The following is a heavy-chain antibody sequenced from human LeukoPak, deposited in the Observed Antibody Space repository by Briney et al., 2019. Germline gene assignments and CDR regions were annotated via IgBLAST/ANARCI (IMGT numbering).Heavy chain of an antibody. CDR1: GFTFSTYA. D-gene: IGHD3-22*01. J-gene: IGHJ4*02. V-gene: IGHV3-30-3*01. CDR3: ARNYYYDW. CDR2: TSSDGTKK. Sequence: GGSLRLSCAGSGFTFSTYAMHWVRQAPGKGLEWVAVTSSDGTKKYYADSVKGRFTISRDNAKNSLYLQMNSLRAEDTAVYYCARNYYYDWWGQGTLVTVSS.